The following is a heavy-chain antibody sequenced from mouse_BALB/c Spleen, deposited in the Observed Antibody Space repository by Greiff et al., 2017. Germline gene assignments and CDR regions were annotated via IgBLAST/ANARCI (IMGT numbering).Heavy chain of an antibody. V-gene: IGHV5-9-4*01. J-gene: IGHJ4*01. CDR2: ISSGGSYT. CDR3: ARDGNGNFLYAMDY. D-gene: IGHD2-1*01. CDR1: GFTFSSYA. Sequence: EVQGVESGGGLVKPGGSLKLSCAASGFTFSSYAMSWVRQSPEKRLEWVAEISSGGSYTYYPDTVTGRFTISRDNAKNTLYLEMSSLRSEDTAMYYCARDGNGNFLYAMDYWGQGTSVTVSS.